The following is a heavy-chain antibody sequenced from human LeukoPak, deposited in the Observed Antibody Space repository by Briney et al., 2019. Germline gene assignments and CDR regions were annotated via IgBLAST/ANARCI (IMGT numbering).Heavy chain of an antibody. Sequence: SETLSLTCSVSGGALSSESYYWDWIRQPAGKGLEWIGRVHTSGSSNYNLSLKGRVNISLDTSKRHFSLELTSVTAAVTAVYYCARDRNYTYFDLWGRGTLVSVSS. CDR2: VHTSGSS. J-gene: IGHJ2*01. D-gene: IGHD1-7*01. CDR1: GGALSSESYY. CDR3: ARDRNYTYFDL. V-gene: IGHV4-61*02.